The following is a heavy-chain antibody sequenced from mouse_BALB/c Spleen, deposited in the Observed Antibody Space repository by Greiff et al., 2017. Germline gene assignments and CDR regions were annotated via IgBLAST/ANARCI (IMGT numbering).Heavy chain of an antibody. CDR3: ARGGNPYYYAMDY. CDR1: GYSFTSYW. Sequence: QVHVKQSGPQLVRPGASVKISCKASGYSFTSYWMHWVKQRPGQGLEWIGMIDPSDSETRLNQKFKDKATLTVDKSSSTAYMQLSSPTSEDSAVYYCARGGNPYYYAMDYWGQGTSVTVSS. J-gene: IGHJ4*01. CDR2: IDPSDSET. D-gene: IGHD2-1*01. V-gene: IGHV1S127*01.